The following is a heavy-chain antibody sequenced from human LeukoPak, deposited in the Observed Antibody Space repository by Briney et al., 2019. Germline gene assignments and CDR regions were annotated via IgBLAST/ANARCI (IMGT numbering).Heavy chain of an antibody. CDR3: ARDPRRSSSWVDAFDI. V-gene: IGHV3-21*01. J-gene: IGHJ3*02. D-gene: IGHD6-13*01. CDR1: GFTFSSYS. CDR2: ISSSSSSYI. Sequence: PGGSLRLSCAASGFTFSSYSMNWVRQAPGKGLEWVSSISSSSSSYIYYADSVKGRFTISRDNAKSSLYLQMNSLRAEDTAVYYCARDPRRSSSWVDAFDIWGQGTMVTVSS.